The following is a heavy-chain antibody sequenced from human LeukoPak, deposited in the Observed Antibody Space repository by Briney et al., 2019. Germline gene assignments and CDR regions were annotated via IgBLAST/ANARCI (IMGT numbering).Heavy chain of an antibody. CDR2: ISGSSSSI. V-gene: IGHV3-48*02. D-gene: IGHD3-9*01. J-gene: IGHJ4*02. CDR1: GFTFSYYR. Sequence: GGSLRLSCAASGFTFSYYRMNWVRQAPGKGLEWLSYISGSSSSIFYADSVKGRFIISRDNAKNSLFLQMNSLRHEDTAVYYCARDRRENYDILTGIHYWGQGNLVTVSS. CDR3: ARDRRENYDILTGIHY.